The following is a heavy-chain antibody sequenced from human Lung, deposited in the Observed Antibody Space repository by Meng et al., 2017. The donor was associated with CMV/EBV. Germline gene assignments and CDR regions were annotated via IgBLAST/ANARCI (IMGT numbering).Heavy chain of an antibody. CDR2: ISYIGIT. Sequence: GSLRLSCTVSGGSVSSGLYYWTWLRQPPGKGLEWIGYISYIGITNYNASLKSRVTISVDTSKNQFSLKLSSVTAADSAVYYCARDILEHNACDMWGQGTMVTVS. J-gene: IGHJ3*02. CDR1: GGSVSSGLYY. CDR3: ARDILEHNACDM. D-gene: IGHD1/OR15-1a*01. V-gene: IGHV4-61*01.